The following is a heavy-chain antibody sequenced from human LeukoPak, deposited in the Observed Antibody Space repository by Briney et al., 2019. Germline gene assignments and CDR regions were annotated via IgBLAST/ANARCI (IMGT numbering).Heavy chain of an antibody. Sequence: SVKVSCKASGGTFSSYAISWVRQAPGQGLEWMGGIIPIFGTANYAQKFQGRVTITADESTSTAYMELSSLRSEDTAVYYCARDRSQTYYYDSSGYLGYYYYGMDVWGQGTTVIVSS. CDR2: IIPIFGTA. D-gene: IGHD3-22*01. CDR3: ARDRSQTYYYDSSGYLGYYYYGMDV. J-gene: IGHJ6*02. CDR1: GGTFSSYA. V-gene: IGHV1-69*13.